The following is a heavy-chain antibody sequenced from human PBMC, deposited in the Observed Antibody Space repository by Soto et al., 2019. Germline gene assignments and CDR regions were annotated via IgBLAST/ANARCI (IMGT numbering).Heavy chain of an antibody. V-gene: IGHV3-21*01. J-gene: IGHJ6*02. CDR2: ISSSSSYI. Sequence: EVQLVESGGGLVQPGGSLRLSCAASGFTFSSYSMNWVRQAPGKGLEWVSSISSSSSYIYYADSVKGRFTISRDNAKNSLYLQMNSLRAEDTAVYYCARHQLAAAGTVRYYYYYGMDVWGQGTTVTVSS. D-gene: IGHD6-13*01. CDR1: GFTFSSYS. CDR3: ARHQLAAAGTVRYYYYYGMDV.